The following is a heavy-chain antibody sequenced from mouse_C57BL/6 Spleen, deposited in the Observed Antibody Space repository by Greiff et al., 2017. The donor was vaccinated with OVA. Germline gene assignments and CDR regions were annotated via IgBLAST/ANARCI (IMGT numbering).Heavy chain of an antibody. Sequence: EVKVEESGGGLVKPGGSLKLSCAASGFTFSSYAMSWVRQTPEKRLEWVATISDGGSYTYYPDNVKGRFTISRDNAKNNLYLQMSHLKSEDTAMYYCARDQPTGRSLYYFDYWGQGTTLTVSS. CDR3: ARDQPTGRSLYYFDY. V-gene: IGHV5-4*01. J-gene: IGHJ2*01. CDR2: ISDGGSYT. CDR1: GFTFSSYA. D-gene: IGHD2-10*01.